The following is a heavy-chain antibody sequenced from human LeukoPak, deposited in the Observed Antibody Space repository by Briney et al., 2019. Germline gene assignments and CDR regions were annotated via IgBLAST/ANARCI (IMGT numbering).Heavy chain of an antibody. CDR2: INHSGST. Sequence: SETLSLTCAVYGGSFSGYYWSWIRQPPGKGLEWIGEINHSGSTNYNPSLKSRVTISVDTSKNQFSLKLSSVTAADTAVYYCARGEDSGYSNWFDPWGQGTLVTVSS. V-gene: IGHV4-34*01. CDR1: GGSFSGYY. J-gene: IGHJ5*02. D-gene: IGHD3-22*01. CDR3: ARGEDSGYSNWFDP.